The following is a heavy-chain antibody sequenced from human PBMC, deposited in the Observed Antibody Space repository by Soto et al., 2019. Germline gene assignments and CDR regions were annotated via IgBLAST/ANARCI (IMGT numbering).Heavy chain of an antibody. CDR3: ARGYCSSSGCSHYFDY. CDR2: IIPIFGTA. CDR1: GGTFSSYA. J-gene: IGHJ4*02. Sequence: QVQLVQSGAEVKKPGSSVKVSCKASGGTFSSYAISWVRQAPGQGLEWMGGIIPIFGTANYAQKFQGRVTITADESTSTAYMELSRLRSDDTAIYYCARGYCSSSGCSHYFDYWGQGTLVTVSS. V-gene: IGHV1-69*01. D-gene: IGHD2-2*01.